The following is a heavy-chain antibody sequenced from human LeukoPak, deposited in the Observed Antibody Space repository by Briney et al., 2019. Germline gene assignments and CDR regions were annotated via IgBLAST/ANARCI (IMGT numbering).Heavy chain of an antibody. CDR1: GFTFSSYS. CDR2: ISSQSSYI. J-gene: IGHJ3*02. CDR3: ARALYYDFWSGSPDDAFDI. V-gene: IGHV3-21*04. D-gene: IGHD3-3*01. Sequence: PGGSLRLSCAGSGFTFSSYSMNWVRQAPGKGLEWVSSISSQSSYIHYADSVKGRFTISRDNAKNSLYLQMNSLRAEDTALYHCARALYYDFWSGSPDDAFDIWGQGTMVTVSS.